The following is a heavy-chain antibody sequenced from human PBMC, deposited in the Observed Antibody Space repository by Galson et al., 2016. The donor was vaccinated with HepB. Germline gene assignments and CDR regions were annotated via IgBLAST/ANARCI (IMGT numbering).Heavy chain of an antibody. CDR3: ARHYYYTTGYCYGY. D-gene: IGHD3-22*01. CDR1: GYSFTSYW. V-gene: IGHV5-10-1*01. Sequence: QSGAEVKKPGESLRISCKVSGYSFTSYWINWLRQMPGKGLEWMGRIDPSDSNIKYSPSLEGHVTISADTSTSTAYLQWSSLKASDTATYYCARHYYYTTGYCYGYWGQGTLVAVSS. CDR2: IDPSDSNI. J-gene: IGHJ4*02.